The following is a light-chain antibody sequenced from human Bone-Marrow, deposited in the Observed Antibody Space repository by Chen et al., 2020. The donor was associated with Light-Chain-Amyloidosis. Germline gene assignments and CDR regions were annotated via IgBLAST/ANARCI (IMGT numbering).Light chain of an antibody. V-gene: IGKV3-11*01. CDR3: QHRGGWPPLS. J-gene: IGKJ4*01. Sequence: EVVLTQSPATLSLSPGERATLSCRASQTISTPLVWYQQKPGQVPRLLIYDASTRATGIPARFSGSGSGTDFTLSISRLEAEDFAVYYCQHRGGWPPLSFGGGTKIEIK. CDR2: DAS. CDR1: QTISTP.